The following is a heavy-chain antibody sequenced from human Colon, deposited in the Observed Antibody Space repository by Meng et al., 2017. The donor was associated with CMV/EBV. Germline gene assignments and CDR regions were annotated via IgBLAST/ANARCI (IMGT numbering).Heavy chain of an antibody. CDR2: VYSSGST. J-gene: IGHJ4*02. Sequence: SETLSLTCTVSGGSISSSGYHWGWIRQPPGKGLEWIGHVYSSGSTYYNPSLNSRVSISVDTSKNQLSLKLTSVTAADTAMYYCVRDGRFGGYCTSTSCYTGYWGQGTLVTVSS. V-gene: IGHV4-39*07. D-gene: IGHD2-2*02. CDR3: VRDGRFGGYCTSTSCYTGY. CDR1: GGSISSSGYH.